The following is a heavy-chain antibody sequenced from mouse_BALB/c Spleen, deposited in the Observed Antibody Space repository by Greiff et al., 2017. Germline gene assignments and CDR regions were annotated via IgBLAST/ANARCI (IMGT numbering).Heavy chain of an antibody. J-gene: IGHJ3*01. D-gene: IGHD2-4*01. V-gene: IGHV14-3*02. CDR3: ARGHYDYDVPAY. CDR1: GFNIKDTY. CDR2: IDPANGNT. Sequence: VQLQQSGAELVKPGASVKLSCTASGFNIKDTYMHWVKQRPEQGLEWIGRIDPANGNTKYDPKFQGKATITADTSSNTAYLQLSSLTSEDTAVYYCARGHYDYDVPAYWGQGTLVTVSA.